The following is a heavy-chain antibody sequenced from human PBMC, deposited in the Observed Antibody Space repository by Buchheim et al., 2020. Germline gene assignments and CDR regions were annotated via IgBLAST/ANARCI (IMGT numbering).Heavy chain of an antibody. Sequence: QVQLQESGPGLVKPSETLSLTCTVSGGSISSYYWSWIRQPPGKGQEWIGYIYYSGSTNYNPSLKSRVTISVDTSKNQFSLKLSSVTAADTAVYYCAREEYDILTGYYPVRWFDPWGQGTL. J-gene: IGHJ5*02. CDR1: GGSISSYY. CDR2: IYYSGST. D-gene: IGHD3-9*01. CDR3: AREEYDILTGYYPVRWFDP. V-gene: IGHV4-59*01.